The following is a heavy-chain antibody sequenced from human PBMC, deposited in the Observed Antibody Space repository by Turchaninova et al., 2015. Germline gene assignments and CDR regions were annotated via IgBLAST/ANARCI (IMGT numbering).Heavy chain of an antibody. Sequence: EVQLVESGGGLIQPGGSLRLSCAASGFSVSTKYMSWVRQAPGKGRGWVSVILREGSTNYGDSGRGRFTNARDNSKNMVDLQMNSLRAEDTAVYYCVRDTVSTGPYDYWGQGTLVTVSS. V-gene: IGHV3-53*01. J-gene: IGHJ4*02. CDR1: GFSVSTKY. CDR3: VRDTVSTGPYDY. CDR2: ILREGST.